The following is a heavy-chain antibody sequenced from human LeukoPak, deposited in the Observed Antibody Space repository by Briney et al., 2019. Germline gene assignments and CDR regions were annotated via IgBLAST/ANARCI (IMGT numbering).Heavy chain of an antibody. Sequence: SETLSLTCTVSGGSTSSYYWSWIRQPPGKGLEWIGYIYYSGSTNYNPSLKSRVTISVDTSKNQFSLKLSPVTAADTAVYYCARVRGTRGYSYGYVDCWGQGTLVTVSS. J-gene: IGHJ4*02. CDR2: IYYSGST. CDR1: GGSTSSYY. V-gene: IGHV4-59*12. CDR3: ARVRGTRGYSYGYVDC. D-gene: IGHD5-18*01.